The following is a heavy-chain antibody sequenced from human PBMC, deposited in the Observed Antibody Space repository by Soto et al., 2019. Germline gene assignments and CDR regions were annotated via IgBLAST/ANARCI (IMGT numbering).Heavy chain of an antibody. J-gene: IGHJ6*03. CDR2: ISSGGEYT. CDR3: ARDFKESQYYYYCMDV. D-gene: IGHD3-10*01. V-gene: IGHV3-21*06. CDR1: GFTFSSYS. Sequence: EVQLVESGGGLVKPGGCLRLSCVVSGFTFSSYSMNWVRQAPGKGLEWVSSISSGGEYTYYADSVKGRFTISRDNAKNSVYLQMNSLTAEDTALYYCARDFKESQYYYYCMDVWGKGTTVTVSS.